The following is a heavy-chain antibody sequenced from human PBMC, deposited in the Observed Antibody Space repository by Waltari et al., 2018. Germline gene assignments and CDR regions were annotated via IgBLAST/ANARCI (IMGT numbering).Heavy chain of an antibody. V-gene: IGHV3-23*01. Sequence: EVLLLESGGGLVQPGGSLRLSCAVSGITFSAYAMSWVRQAPGKGMDGVSGINDVGGSTYYADSVKGRFTVSRDNARKMLFLQMSGLRAEDTAMYDCAKETLRWFDYWGQGTLVAVSS. CDR1: GITFSAYA. D-gene: IGHD5-12*01. CDR2: INDVGGST. J-gene: IGHJ4*02. CDR3: AKETLRWFDY.